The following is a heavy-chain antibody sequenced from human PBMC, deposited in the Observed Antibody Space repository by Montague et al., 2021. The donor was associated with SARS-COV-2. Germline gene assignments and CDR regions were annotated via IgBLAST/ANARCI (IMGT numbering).Heavy chain of an antibody. D-gene: IGHD5-24*01. CDR2: IYYRGTT. J-gene: IGHJ5*01. CDR3: EREDRWNWFDS. Sequence: SETLSLTCSVSGGSISSDYWCWIRQSPGKGLEWIGYIYYRGTTNYNPSLKSRVTFSVDTSKNQFTLKLISVTAAATAVYVCEREDRWNWFDSWGQGILVTVSS. V-gene: IGHV4-59*01. CDR1: GGSISSDY.